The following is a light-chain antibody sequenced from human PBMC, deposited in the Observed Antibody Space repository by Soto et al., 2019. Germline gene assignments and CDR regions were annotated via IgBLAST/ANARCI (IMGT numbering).Light chain of an antibody. Sequence: QAVVTQEPSFSVSPGGPVTLTCDLSSGSVSTSYYPSWYQRTPGQAPRTLIYRTNTRSSGVPDRFSGSILGSKAALTITGXQAXXEXXXXCVLXVXRGIGVFGGGTKLTVL. CDR3: VLXVXRGIGV. J-gene: IGLJ2*01. V-gene: IGLV8-61*01. CDR2: RTN. CDR1: SGSVSTSYY.